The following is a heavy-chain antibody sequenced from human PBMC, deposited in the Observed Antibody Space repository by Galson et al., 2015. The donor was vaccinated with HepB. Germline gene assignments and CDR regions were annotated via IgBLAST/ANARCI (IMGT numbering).Heavy chain of an antibody. V-gene: IGHV3-48*03. CDR2: ISSSGSTI. CDR3: ARAAYYYDSSGYLGAFDY. CDR1: GFTFSSYE. J-gene: IGHJ4*02. D-gene: IGHD3-22*01. Sequence: SLRLSCAASGFTFSSYEMNWVRQAPGKGLEWVSYISSSGSTIYYADSVKGRFTISRDNAKNSLYLQMNSLRAEDTAVYYCARAAYYYDSSGYLGAFDYWGQGTLVTVSS.